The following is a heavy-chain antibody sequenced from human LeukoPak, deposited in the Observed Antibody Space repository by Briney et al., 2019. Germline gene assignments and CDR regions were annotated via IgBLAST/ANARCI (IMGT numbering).Heavy chain of an antibody. D-gene: IGHD3-22*01. CDR2: INSEGSTT. V-gene: IGHV3-74*03. CDR3: ARIGYYYDSSGYYSVHFDY. Sequence: GGSVRLSCAASGFPLSRYCMHWVPQATGKGLVWVSRINSEGSTTTYADSVKGRFTISRDNAKNTLYLQMNSLRAEDTAVYYCARIGYYYDSSGYYSVHFDYWGQGTLVTVSS. CDR1: GFPLSRYC. J-gene: IGHJ4*02.